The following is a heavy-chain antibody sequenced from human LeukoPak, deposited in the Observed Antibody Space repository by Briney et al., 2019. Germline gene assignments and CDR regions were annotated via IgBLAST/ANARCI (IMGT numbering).Heavy chain of an antibody. CDR1: GYTFTVYH. Sequence: ASVKVSCKASGYTFTVYHMHWVRQAPGQGLEWMGLINPNNGDTDSPQRFQGRVTMTRDTSVTTVYMELTRLRSDDTAVYYCARDRTWYSTHAGDVDYWGQGTLVTVSS. V-gene: IGHV1-2*02. CDR3: ARDRTWYSTHAGDVDY. D-gene: IGHD6-13*01. CDR2: INPNNGDT. J-gene: IGHJ4*02.